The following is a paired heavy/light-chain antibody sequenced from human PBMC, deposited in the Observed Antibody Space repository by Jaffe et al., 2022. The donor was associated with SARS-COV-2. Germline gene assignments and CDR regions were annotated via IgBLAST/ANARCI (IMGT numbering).Light chain of an antibody. CDR1: QSVGSTS. Sequence: EIVLTQSPGTLSLSPGERATLSCRASQSVGSTSLAWYQQKPGQAPRLLIYGASSRATGIPDRFSGSGSGTDFTLTISRLDPEDFAVYFCQQYDSSVLTFGPGTKVDIK. V-gene: IGKV3-20*01. J-gene: IGKJ3*01. CDR3: QQYDSSVLT. CDR2: GAS.
Heavy chain of an antibody. V-gene: IGHV4-61*02. CDR3: ARGNGHSNTWHKTRGDWFDP. CDR2: IYSTGST. Sequence: QVQLQESGPGLVKPSQTLSLTCTVSGGSISSGSYYWSWIRQPAGKGLEWMGRIYSTGSTNYNASLKTRVTMSLDTSKNQFSLKLNFVTAADTAVYYCARGNGHSNTWHKTRGDWFDPWGQGTLVTVSS. J-gene: IGHJ5*02. D-gene: IGHD3-16*01. CDR1: GGSISSGSYY.